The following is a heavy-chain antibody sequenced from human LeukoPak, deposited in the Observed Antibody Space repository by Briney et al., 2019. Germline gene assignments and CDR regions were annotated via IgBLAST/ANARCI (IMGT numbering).Heavy chain of an antibody. CDR1: AGSISANS. D-gene: IGHD3-3*01. Sequence: SQTRSLTSTVAAGSISANSWSWIRQLPGKWLEWNGYIYYSGESNYNPSLKSPVTMSVDTSKNQCSLTMTSVPTADTALYYCARDSPVRRSDYFDYLGQGTLVAVSS. V-gene: IGHV4-59*01. CDR2: IYYSGES. J-gene: IGHJ4*02. CDR3: ARDSPVRRSDYFDY.